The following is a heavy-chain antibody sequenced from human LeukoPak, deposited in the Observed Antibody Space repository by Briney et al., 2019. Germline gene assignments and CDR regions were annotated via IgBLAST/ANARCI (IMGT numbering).Heavy chain of an antibody. D-gene: IGHD6-13*01. J-gene: IGHJ4*02. V-gene: IGHV4-39*01. CDR2: IYYSGST. CDR3: AKYSSSIDY. CDR1: GGSISSSSYY. Sequence: PSETLSLTCTVSGGSISSSSYYWGWIRQPPGKGLEWIGSIYYSGSTYYNPSLKSRVTISVDTSKNQFSLKLSSVTAADTAAYYCAKYSSSIDYWGQGTLVTVSS.